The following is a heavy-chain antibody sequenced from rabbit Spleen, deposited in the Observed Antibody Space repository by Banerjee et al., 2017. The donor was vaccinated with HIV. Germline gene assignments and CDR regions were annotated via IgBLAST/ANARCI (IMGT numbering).Heavy chain of an antibody. CDR1: GFSFSSGYD. CDR2: IAGSSSDFT. D-gene: IGHD8-1*01. Sequence: QEQLEESGGGLVQPGGSLTLCCTASGFSFSSGYDMSWVRQAPGKGLEWISCIAGSSSDFTYSATWAKGRFTISKTSSTTVTLQMTSLTVADTATYFCARDTGSSFSSYGMDLWAQGPSSPS. V-gene: IGHV1S45*01. J-gene: IGHJ6*01. CDR3: ARDTGSSFSSYGMDL.